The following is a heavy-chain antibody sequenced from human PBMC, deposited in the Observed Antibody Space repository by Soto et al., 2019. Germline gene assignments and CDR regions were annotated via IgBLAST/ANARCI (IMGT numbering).Heavy chain of an antibody. Sequence: EVQLLESGGTLVQPGGSLRLSCVASGFTFSNYAMSWVRQAPGKGLEWVSTVTTRGVSTYYADSVKGRFAISRDESMNTLYLQMNSLRADDTAVYYCAKSSGYRGFHDGPDSKWFDYWGQGTLVTVSS. CDR1: GFTFSNYA. V-gene: IGHV3-23*01. CDR2: VTTRGVST. J-gene: IGHJ4*02. CDR3: AKSSGYRGFHDGPDSKWFDY. D-gene: IGHD5-12*01.